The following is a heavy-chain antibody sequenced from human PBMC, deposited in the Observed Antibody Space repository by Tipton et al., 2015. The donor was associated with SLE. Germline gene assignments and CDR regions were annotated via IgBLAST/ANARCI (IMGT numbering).Heavy chain of an antibody. Sequence: SLRLSCAASGFTFSSYSMNWVRQAPGKGLEWVSSMSTSSNYIYYADSVKGRFTISRDNAKNSLYLQMNSLRAEDTAVYYCAKDVGGFDAFDIWGQGTMVTVSS. CDR1: GFTFSSYS. CDR3: AKDVGGFDAFDI. D-gene: IGHD3-10*01. V-gene: IGHV3-21*01. J-gene: IGHJ3*02. CDR2: MSTSSNYI.